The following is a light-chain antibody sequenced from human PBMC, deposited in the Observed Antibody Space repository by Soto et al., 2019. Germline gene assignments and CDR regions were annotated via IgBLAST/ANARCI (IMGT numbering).Light chain of an antibody. CDR3: QQYGSSPTWT. CDR1: QSIAGNY. CDR2: GAS. J-gene: IGKJ1*01. V-gene: IGKV3-20*01. Sequence: EIVLTQSPGTLSLSPGERATLSCRARQSIAGNYLAWYQQKPGQAPRLLIYGASSRATGIPDRFSGSGSGTDFILTISRLEPEDFAVYYCQQYGSSPTWTFGQGTKVEIK.